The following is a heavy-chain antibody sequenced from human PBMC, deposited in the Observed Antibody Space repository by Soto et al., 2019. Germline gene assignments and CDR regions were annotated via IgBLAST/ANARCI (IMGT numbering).Heavy chain of an antibody. CDR1: GFTFSNYG. Sequence: QMQLVESGGGVVQPGRSLRLSCAASGFTFSNYGMHWVRQAPGKGLEWVAVILNDGSNRYHADSVKDRFTISRDNSKNMLYLQMNSLRAEDTAVYYCARDDEYSGNGMDVWGQGTTVTVS. D-gene: IGHD3-10*01. J-gene: IGHJ6*02. V-gene: IGHV3-33*01. CDR3: ARDDEYSGNGMDV. CDR2: ILNDGSNR.